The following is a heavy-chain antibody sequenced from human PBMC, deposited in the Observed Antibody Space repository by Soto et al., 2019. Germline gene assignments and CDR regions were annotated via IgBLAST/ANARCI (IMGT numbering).Heavy chain of an antibody. J-gene: IGHJ5*02. CDR1: GYTFTSYA. CDR2: INAGNGNT. CDR3: AVHLGYCSSTSCYGGVAWFDP. V-gene: IGHV1-3*01. Sequence: ASVKVSCKASGYTFTSYAIHWVRQAPGQRLEWMGWINAGNGNTKYSQKFQGRVTITRDTSASTAYMELSSLRSEDTAVYYCAVHLGYCSSTSCYGGVAWFDPWGHGTLVTVS. D-gene: IGHD2-2*01.